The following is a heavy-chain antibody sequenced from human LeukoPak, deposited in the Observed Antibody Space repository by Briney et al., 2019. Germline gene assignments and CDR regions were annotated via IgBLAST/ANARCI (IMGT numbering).Heavy chain of an antibody. D-gene: IGHD6-13*01. V-gene: IGHV3-23*01. CDR3: AKGKEMAAAGHGRWFDP. CDR1: GFTFSSYA. J-gene: IGHJ5*02. CDR2: ISGSGIST. Sequence: PGGSLRLSCAASGFTFSSYAMSWVRQAPGKGLEWVSGISGSGISTFSADSVRGRFTISRDNSKNTLYLQMNSLRAEDTAVYYCAKGKEMAAAGHGRWFDPWGQGILVTVSS.